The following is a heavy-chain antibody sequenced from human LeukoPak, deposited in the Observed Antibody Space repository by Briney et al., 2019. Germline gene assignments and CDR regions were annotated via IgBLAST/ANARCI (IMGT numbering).Heavy chain of an antibody. CDR3: ALNLPGIAAAVLDY. Sequence: GSSVKVSCKASGGTFSSYAISWVRQAPGQGLEWMGGIIPIFGTANYVQKFQGRVTITADESTSTAYMELSSLRSEDTAVYYCALNLPGIAAAVLDYWGQGTLVTVSS. CDR2: IIPIFGTA. D-gene: IGHD6-13*01. CDR1: GGTFSSYA. V-gene: IGHV1-69*01. J-gene: IGHJ4*02.